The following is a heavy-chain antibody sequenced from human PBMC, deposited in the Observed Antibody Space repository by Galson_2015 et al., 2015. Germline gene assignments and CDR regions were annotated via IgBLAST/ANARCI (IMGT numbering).Heavy chain of an antibody. Sequence: QSGAEVKKPGESLKISCKGSGYSFTSYWIGWVRQMPGKGLEWMGIIYPGDSDTRYSPSFQGQVTISADKSISTAYLQWSSLKASDTAMYYCARSYYDSSGYPAVDAFDIWGQGTMVTVSS. D-gene: IGHD3-22*01. V-gene: IGHV5-51*03. CDR1: GYSFTSYW. CDR2: IYPGDSDT. CDR3: ARSYYDSSGYPAVDAFDI. J-gene: IGHJ3*02.